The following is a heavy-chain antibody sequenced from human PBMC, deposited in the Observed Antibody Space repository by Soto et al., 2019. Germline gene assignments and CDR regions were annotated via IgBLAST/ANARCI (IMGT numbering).Heavy chain of an antibody. V-gene: IGHV4-34*01. CDR1: GDSFSGPY. CDR3: ARLEVTSADSFDV. D-gene: IGHD2-21*02. CDR2: INHSGST. Sequence: QVQLQQWGAGLLKPSETLSLTCAVYGDSFSGPYWTWIRQTPGKGLVWIGEINHSGSTDYHPSLKSRLTISVDTSKNQFSLNLSSASAADTAVYFCARLEVTSADSFDVWGPGTMVTVSS. J-gene: IGHJ3*01.